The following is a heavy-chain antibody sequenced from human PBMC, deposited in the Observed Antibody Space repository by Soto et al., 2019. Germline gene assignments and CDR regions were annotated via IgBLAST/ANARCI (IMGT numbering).Heavy chain of an antibody. D-gene: IGHD3-10*01. J-gene: IGHJ6*02. CDR2: ISAYNGNT. Sequence: ASVKVSCKASGYTFTSYGISWVRQAPGQGLEWMGWISAYNGNTNYAQKLQGRVTMTTDTSTSTAYMELRSLRSDDTAVYYCAREDTMVRGVIRVQAYYYGMDVWGQGTTVTVSS. V-gene: IGHV1-18*01. CDR1: GYTFTSYG. CDR3: AREDTMVRGVIRVQAYYYGMDV.